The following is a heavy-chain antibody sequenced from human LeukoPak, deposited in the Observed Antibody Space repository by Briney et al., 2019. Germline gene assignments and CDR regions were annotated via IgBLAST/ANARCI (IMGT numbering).Heavy chain of an antibody. V-gene: IGHV4-59*01. CDR1: GGSISSYY. J-gene: IGHJ6*03. D-gene: IGHD5-18*01. Sequence: SETLSLTCTVSGGSISSYYWSWIRQPPGKGLEWIGYIYYSGSTNYNPSLKSRVTISVDTSKNQFSLKLSSVTAADTAVYYCARDRIFGKDTAMVRGYYYMDVWAKGPRSPSP. CDR3: ARDRIFGKDTAMVRGYYYMDV. CDR2: IYYSGST.